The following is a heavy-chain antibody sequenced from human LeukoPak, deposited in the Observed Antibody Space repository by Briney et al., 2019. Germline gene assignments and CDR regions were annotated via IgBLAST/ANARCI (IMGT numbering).Heavy chain of an antibody. CDR2: ISGSGGST. V-gene: IGHV3-23*01. CDR3: AKGQTLVDTAMAWVGYYYGMDV. CDR1: GFTFSSYA. D-gene: IGHD5-18*01. J-gene: IGHJ6*02. Sequence: PGGSLRLSCAASGFTFSSYAMSWVRQAPGKGLEWVSAISGSGGSTYYADSVKGRFTISRDNSKNTLYLQMNSLRAEDTAVYYCAKGQTLVDTAMAWVGYYYGMDVWGQGTTVTVSS.